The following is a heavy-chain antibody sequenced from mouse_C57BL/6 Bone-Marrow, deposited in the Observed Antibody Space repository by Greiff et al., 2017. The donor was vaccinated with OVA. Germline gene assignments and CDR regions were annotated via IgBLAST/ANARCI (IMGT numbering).Heavy chain of an antibody. CDR1: GYTFTSYW. D-gene: IGHD1-1*01. Sequence: QVQLKESGAELAKPGASVKLSCKASGYTFTSYWMHWVKQRPGQGLEWIGYINPSSGYTKYNQKFKDKATLTADKSSSTAYMQLSSLTYEDSAVYYCARWGYGSPPYFDVWGTGTTVTVSS. CDR2: INPSSGYT. CDR3: ARWGYGSPPYFDV. J-gene: IGHJ1*03. V-gene: IGHV1-7*01.